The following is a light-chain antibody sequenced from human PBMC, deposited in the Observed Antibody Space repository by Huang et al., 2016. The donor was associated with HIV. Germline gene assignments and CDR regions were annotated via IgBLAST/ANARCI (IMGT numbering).Light chain of an antibody. CDR2: DAS. CDR1: QRVSSN. V-gene: IGKV3-15*01. J-gene: IGKJ1*01. Sequence: EIVMTQSPATLSVSPGESATLSCRASQRVSSNLAWSQQKPGQAPRLLIYDASTRAIGIPARFSGSGSGTEFTLTISSLQSEDFAVYYCQQYNNWPPMTFGQGTKVEIK. CDR3: QQYNNWPPMT.